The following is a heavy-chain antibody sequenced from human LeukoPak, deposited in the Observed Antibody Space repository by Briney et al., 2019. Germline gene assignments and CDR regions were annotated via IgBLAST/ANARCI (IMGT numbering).Heavy chain of an antibody. CDR1: GGSISSYY. Sequence: SETLSLTCTVSGGSISSYYWSWIRQPPGKGLEWIGYIYYSGSTNYNPSLKSRVTISVDTSKNQFSLKLSSVTAADTAVYYCVRVDSSSWYWDWFDPWGQGTLVTVSS. J-gene: IGHJ5*02. CDR3: VRVDSSSWYWDWFDP. CDR2: IYYSGST. V-gene: IGHV4-59*01. D-gene: IGHD6-13*01.